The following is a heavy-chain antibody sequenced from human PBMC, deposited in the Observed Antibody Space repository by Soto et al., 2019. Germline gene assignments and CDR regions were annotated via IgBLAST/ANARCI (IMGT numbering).Heavy chain of an antibody. V-gene: IGHV3-23*01. J-gene: IGHJ4*02. CDR1: GFTFSSYA. CDR3: AKGSGDSRYDRLDY. CDR2: ISGGGVIDT. D-gene: IGHD2-15*01. Sequence: GGSLRLSCAASGFTFSSYAMSWVRQAPGKGLEWVSVISGGGVIDTFYVDSVKGRFTISRDNSKNTLYLQMNSLRAEDTALYYCAKGSGDSRYDRLDYWGQGTLVTVSS.